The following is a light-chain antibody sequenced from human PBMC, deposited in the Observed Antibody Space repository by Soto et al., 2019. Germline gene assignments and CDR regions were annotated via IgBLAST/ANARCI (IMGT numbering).Light chain of an antibody. J-gene: IGKJ2*01. Sequence: DIQMTQSPSSLSASVGDRVTITCRASQGVSAYLLWYQQRQGRPTKHLIYTASNLKSGVPSRFSGSGSGTNFTLAITDLQPEDCGTYYCQQSYRTPNPFGQWTKLETK. CDR3: QQSYRTPNP. CDR1: QGVSAY. CDR2: TAS. V-gene: IGKV1-39*01.